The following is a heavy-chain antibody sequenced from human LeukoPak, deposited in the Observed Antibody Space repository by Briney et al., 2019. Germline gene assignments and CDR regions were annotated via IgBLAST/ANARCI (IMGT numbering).Heavy chain of an antibody. D-gene: IGHD6-13*01. V-gene: IGHV4-34*01. Sequence: SETLSLTCAVYGGSFSGYYWGWIRQPPGKGLEWIGNIYYSGSTYYNPSLKSRGVAISGDTAKNQFSLTLNSVTAADTAVYHCARRVGGGIAAVGAFDIWGPGTMVTVSS. CDR3: ARRVGGGIAAVGAFDI. CDR1: GGSFSGYY. CDR2: IYYSGST. J-gene: IGHJ3*02.